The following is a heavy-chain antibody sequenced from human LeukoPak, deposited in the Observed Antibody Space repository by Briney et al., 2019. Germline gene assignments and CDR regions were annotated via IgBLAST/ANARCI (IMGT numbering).Heavy chain of an antibody. CDR1: GFTFSSYG. CDR3: ARRAGGYSHPYDY. V-gene: IGHV3-23*01. CDR2: ISGSGGST. J-gene: IGHJ4*02. D-gene: IGHD4-23*01. Sequence: GGSLRLSCAASGFTFSSYGMSCVRQAPGKGLEWVSAISGSGGSTYYAHYVKGRFTISRDNSKNTLYLQMNSLRAEDTAVYYCARRAGGYSHPYDYWGQGILVTVSS.